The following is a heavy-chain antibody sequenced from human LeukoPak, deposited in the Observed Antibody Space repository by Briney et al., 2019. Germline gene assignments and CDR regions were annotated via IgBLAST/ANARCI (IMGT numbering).Heavy chain of an antibody. Sequence: PSETLSLTCAVYGGSFSGYYWSWIRQPPGKGLEWIGEINHSGGTNYNPSLKSRVTISVDTSNNQFSLKLSSVTAADTAVYYCARGSSSGWVGDAFDIWGQGTMVTVSS. V-gene: IGHV4-34*01. D-gene: IGHD6-19*01. J-gene: IGHJ3*02. CDR3: ARGSSSGWVGDAFDI. CDR2: INHSGGT. CDR1: GGSFSGYY.